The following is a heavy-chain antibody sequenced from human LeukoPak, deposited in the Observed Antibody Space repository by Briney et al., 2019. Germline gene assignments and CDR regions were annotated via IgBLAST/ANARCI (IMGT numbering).Heavy chain of an antibody. CDR1: GYSISSGYF. V-gene: IGHV4-38-2*01. D-gene: IGHD4-17*01. CDR2: IYHSGTT. Sequence: SETLSLTCAVSGYSISSGYFWGWIRQPPGKGLEWIGSIYHSGTTYYNPSLKSRVTISVDTSKNQFSLKLNSVTAADTAVYFCARPPDSNDYGAACDCWGQGTLVTVSS. J-gene: IGHJ4*02. CDR3: ARPPDSNDYGAACDC.